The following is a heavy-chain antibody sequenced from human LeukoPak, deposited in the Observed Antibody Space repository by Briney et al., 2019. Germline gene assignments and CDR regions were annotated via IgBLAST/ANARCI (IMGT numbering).Heavy chain of an antibody. Sequence: PGGPLRLSCAASGFTFSSYGMHWVRQAPGKGLEWVAVIWYDGSNKYYADSVKGRFTISRDNSKNTLYLQMNSLRAEDTAVYYCARGTGWGPTYYGMDVWGQGTTVTVSS. D-gene: IGHD6-19*01. CDR1: GFTFSSYG. CDR2: IWYDGSNK. V-gene: IGHV3-33*01. CDR3: ARGTGWGPTYYGMDV. J-gene: IGHJ6*02.